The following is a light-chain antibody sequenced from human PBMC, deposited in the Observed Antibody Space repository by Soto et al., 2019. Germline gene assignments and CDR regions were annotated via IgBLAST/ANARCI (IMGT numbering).Light chain of an antibody. Sequence: QSALTQPASVSGSPGQSITVSCIGTTVDVGSYNLVSWYQQHPGKAPKLMIYEVTKRPSGVSNRFSGSKSGNTASLTISGLQAEDEADYYCCSYAGSGTWMFGGGTKLTVL. V-gene: IGLV2-23*02. CDR2: EVT. CDR3: CSYAGSGTWM. J-gene: IGLJ3*02. CDR1: TVDVGSYNL.